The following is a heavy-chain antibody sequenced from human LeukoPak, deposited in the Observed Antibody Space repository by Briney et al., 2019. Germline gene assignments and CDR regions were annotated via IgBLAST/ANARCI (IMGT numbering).Heavy chain of an antibody. CDR3: AKDKGLTALSTFDY. CDR1: GFTFSTYG. CDR2: IESSGGTT. V-gene: IGHV3-23*01. Sequence: GGSLRLSCAASGFTFSTYGMSWVRQAPGKGLEWASSIESSGGTTHYADSVKGRFTISRDNSKKMVYLQMNSLGAEDAAIYYCAKDKGLTALSTFDYWGQGTLVTVSS. D-gene: IGHD2-8*01. J-gene: IGHJ4*02.